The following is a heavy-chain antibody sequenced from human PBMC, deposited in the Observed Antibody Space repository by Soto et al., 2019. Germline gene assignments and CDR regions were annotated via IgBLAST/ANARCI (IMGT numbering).Heavy chain of an antibody. J-gene: IGHJ2*01. CDR1: GFTFSDHY. Sequence: EVQLVESGGGLVQPGGSLRLSCAASGFTFSDHYVDWVRQAPGKGLEWVGRSRNKANRYTTEYAASVKGRFTISRDDSKTSLYLQMNSLKTEDTAVYYCSREFGDDYFDLWGRGTLVTVSS. CDR2: SRNKANRYTT. D-gene: IGHD3-16*01. V-gene: IGHV3-72*01. CDR3: SREFGDDYFDL.